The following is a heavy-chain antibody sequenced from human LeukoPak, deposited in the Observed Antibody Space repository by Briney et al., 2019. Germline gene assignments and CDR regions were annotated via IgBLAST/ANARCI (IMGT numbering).Heavy chain of an antibody. D-gene: IGHD3-3*01. CDR3: ARIRRRITIFGVVTGFVFDY. Sequence: GGSLRLSCAASGFTFTIFGFNWVRQAPGKVPEWVSYIDARSGITYYADSVQGRFTISRDNAQESVFLQMNSLRADDTAVYYCARIRRRITIFGVVTGFVFDYWGQGTLVTVSS. CDR1: GFTFTIFG. CDR2: IDARSGIT. V-gene: IGHV3-48*01. J-gene: IGHJ4*02.